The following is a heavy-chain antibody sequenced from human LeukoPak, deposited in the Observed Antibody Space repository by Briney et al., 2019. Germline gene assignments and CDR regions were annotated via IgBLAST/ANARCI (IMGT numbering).Heavy chain of an antibody. Sequence: GGSLRLSCAASGFTFSSYAMSWVRQAPGKGLEWVPAISGSGGSTYYADSVKGRFTISRDNSKNTLCLQMNSLRAEDTAVYYCAKDRGRAYCSSTSCLFDYWGQGTLVTVSS. J-gene: IGHJ4*02. CDR2: ISGSGGST. CDR1: GFTFSSYA. CDR3: AKDRGRAYCSSTSCLFDY. D-gene: IGHD2-2*01. V-gene: IGHV3-23*01.